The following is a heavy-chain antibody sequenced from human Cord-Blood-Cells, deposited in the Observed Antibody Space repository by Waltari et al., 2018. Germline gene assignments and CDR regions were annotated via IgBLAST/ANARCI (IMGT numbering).Heavy chain of an antibody. CDR3: ARVNYSNYFDY. Sequence: QVQLQESGPGLVKPSETLSLTCTVSGYSISSGYYWGWIRRPPGKGLEWIGSIYHSGITYYIPTLRVRGNISVDTSKNQCSLKLRSVTAADTAVDYCARVNYSNYFDYWGQGTLVTVSS. D-gene: IGHD4-4*01. V-gene: IGHV4-38-2*02. J-gene: IGHJ4*02. CDR1: GYSISSGYY. CDR2: IYHSGIT.